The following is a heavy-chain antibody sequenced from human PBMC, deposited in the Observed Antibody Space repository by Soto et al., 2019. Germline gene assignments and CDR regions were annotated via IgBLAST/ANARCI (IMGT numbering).Heavy chain of an antibody. D-gene: IGHD3-22*01. CDR3: ARVGDSSGYYHSDFDY. CDR1: GGSFSGYY. V-gene: IGHV4-34*01. J-gene: IGHJ4*02. CDR2: INHSGST. Sequence: AVYGGSFSGYYWSWIRQPPGKGLEWIGEINHSGSTNYNPSLKSRVTISVDTPKNQFSLKLSSVTAADTAVYYCARVGDSSGYYHSDFDYWGQGTLVTVSS.